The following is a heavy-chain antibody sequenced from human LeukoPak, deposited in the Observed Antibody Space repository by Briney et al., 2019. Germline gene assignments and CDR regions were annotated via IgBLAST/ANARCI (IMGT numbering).Heavy chain of an antibody. J-gene: IGHJ4*02. CDR2: IYYSGST. D-gene: IGHD3-16*02. V-gene: IGHV4-39*01. CDR1: GGSISSSSYY. Sequence: PSETLSLTCTVSGGSISSSSYYWGWIRQPPGKGLEWIGSIYYSGSTYYNPSLKSRVTISVDTSKNQFSLKLSSVTAADTAVYYCARMAIMITFGGVIVIPGYYFDYWGQGTLVTVSS. CDR3: ARMAIMITFGGVIVIPGYYFDY.